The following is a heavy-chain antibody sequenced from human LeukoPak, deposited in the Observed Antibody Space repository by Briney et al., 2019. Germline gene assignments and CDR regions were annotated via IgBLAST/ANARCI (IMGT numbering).Heavy chain of an antibody. CDR2: ISYDGSNK. CDR1: GFTFSSYA. CDR3: AKGRREGSFDY. V-gene: IGHV3-30-3*01. J-gene: IGHJ4*02. D-gene: IGHD1-26*01. Sequence: GGSLRLSCAASGFTFSSYAMHWVRQAPGKGLEWVAVISYDGSNKYYADSVKGRFTISRDNSKNTLYLQMNSLRAEDTAVYYCAKGRREGSFDYWGQGTLVTVSS.